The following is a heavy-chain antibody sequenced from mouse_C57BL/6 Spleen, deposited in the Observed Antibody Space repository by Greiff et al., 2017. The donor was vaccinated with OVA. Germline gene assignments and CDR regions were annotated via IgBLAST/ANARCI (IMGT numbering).Heavy chain of an antibody. CDR3: ATMVTTGYYFDY. Sequence: QVQLQQSGPGLVAPSQSLSITCTVSGFSLTRSGVSWVRPPPGQGLEWLVVIWGDGRTNYHSALISRLSISKDNSKSQVFLKLNSLQTDDTATYYCATMVTTGYYFDYWGQGTTLTVSS. CDR2: IWGDGRT. J-gene: IGHJ2*01. CDR1: GFSLTRSG. V-gene: IGHV2-3*01. D-gene: IGHD2-2*01.